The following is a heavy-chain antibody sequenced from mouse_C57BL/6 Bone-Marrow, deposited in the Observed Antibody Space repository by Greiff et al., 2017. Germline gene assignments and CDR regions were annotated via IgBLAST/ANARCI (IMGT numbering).Heavy chain of an antibody. CDR1: GYTFTSYW. CDR2: LHPSDSYT. J-gene: IGHJ3*01. Sequence: QVQLQQPGAELVRPGTSVKLSCKASGYTFTSYWMHWVKQRPGQGLEWIGVLHPSDSYTNYNQKFKGKATLTVDTSSSTDYMQLSRLTSEDAAVYYCAYDYDTWFAYWGKGTLVTVSA. V-gene: IGHV1-59*01. CDR3: AYDYDTWFAY. D-gene: IGHD2-4*01.